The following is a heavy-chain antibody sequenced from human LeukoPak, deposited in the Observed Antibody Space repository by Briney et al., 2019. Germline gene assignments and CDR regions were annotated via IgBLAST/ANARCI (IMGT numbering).Heavy chain of an antibody. CDR1: GFTFSSYS. CDR2: ISSSSSYI. D-gene: IGHD3-16*01. V-gene: IGHV3-21*01. J-gene: IGHJ4*02. Sequence: GGSLRLSCAASGFTFSSYSMNWVRQAPGKGLEWVSSISSSSSYIYYADSVKGRYTISRDNAKNSLYLQMNSLRAEDTAVYYCARGGPPYYFDYWGQGTLVTVSS. CDR3: ARGGPPYYFDY.